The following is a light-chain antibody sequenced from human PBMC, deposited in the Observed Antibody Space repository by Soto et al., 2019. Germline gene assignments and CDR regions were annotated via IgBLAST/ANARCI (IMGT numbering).Light chain of an antibody. CDR1: QSITTW. Sequence: DIQMTQSPSTLSASVGDRVAITCRASQSITTWLAWYQQKPGKAPTLLISDASNLQSGVPARFSGSGSGTDFTLTISSLQPDDISTYYCQQHSSYPWTFGQGTKVEIK. CDR2: DAS. V-gene: IGKV1-5*01. CDR3: QQHSSYPWT. J-gene: IGKJ1*01.